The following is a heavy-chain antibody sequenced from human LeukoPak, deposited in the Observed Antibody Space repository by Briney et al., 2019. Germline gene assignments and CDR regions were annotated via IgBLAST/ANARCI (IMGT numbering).Heavy chain of an antibody. J-gene: IGHJ4*02. CDR1: GFTFSSYS. CDR3: AKDSAAAADNYFDY. Sequence: PGGSLRLSCAASGFTFSSYSMNWVRQAPGKGLEWVSYISSSSSTIYYADSVKGRFTISRDNAKNSLYLQMNSLRAEDTAVYYCAKDSAAAADNYFDYWGQGTLVTVSS. V-gene: IGHV3-48*04. CDR2: ISSSSSTI. D-gene: IGHD2-2*01.